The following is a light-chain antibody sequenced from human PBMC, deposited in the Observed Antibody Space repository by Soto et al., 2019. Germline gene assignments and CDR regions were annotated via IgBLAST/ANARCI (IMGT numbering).Light chain of an antibody. J-gene: IGKJ3*01. V-gene: IGKV3-20*01. CDR3: QQCGGSPLFS. Sequence: EIVLTQSPGTLSLSPGERATLSCTASESVTSSCLAWYQRKPGQAPRLLMHTTSISATDIPDRCSGTGSGTDFTLPISRLEPEDSGVYYCQQCGGSPLFSFGPGTRVDI. CDR1: ESVTSSC. CDR2: TTS.